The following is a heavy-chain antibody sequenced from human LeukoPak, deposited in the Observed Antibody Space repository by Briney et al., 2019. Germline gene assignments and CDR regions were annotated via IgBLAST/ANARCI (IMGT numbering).Heavy chain of an antibody. CDR3: ARDLLVNWGGDYYYGMDV. CDR1: GGSISSGSYY. V-gene: IGHV4-61*02. Sequence: SQTLSLTCTVSGGSISSGSYYWSWIRQPAGKGLEWIGRIYTSGSTNYNPSLKSRVTISVDTSKNQFSLKLSSVTAADTAVYYCARDLLVNWGGDYYYGMDVWGQGTTVTVSS. D-gene: IGHD7-27*01. CDR2: IYTSGST. J-gene: IGHJ6*02.